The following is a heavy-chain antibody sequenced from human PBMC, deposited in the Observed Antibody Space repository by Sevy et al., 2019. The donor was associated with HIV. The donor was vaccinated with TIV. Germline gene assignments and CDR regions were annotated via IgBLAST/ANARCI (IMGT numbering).Heavy chain of an antibody. CDR3: AKDGVSRNKLWDWFDP. CDR2: IGGGVT. J-gene: IGHJ5*02. D-gene: IGHD2-21*01. CDR1: GFTFNIYA. V-gene: IGHV3-23*01. Sequence: GGSLRLSCATSGFTFNIYAMSWVRQAPGKGLEWVSTIGGGVTYYADSVKGRFAISRDDSKSAVYLQMNSLRADDTAVYYWAKDGVSRNKLWDWFDPWGQGTLVTVSS.